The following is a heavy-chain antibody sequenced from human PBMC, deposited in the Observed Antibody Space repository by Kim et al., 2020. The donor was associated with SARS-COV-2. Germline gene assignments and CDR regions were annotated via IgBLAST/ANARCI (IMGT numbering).Heavy chain of an antibody. CDR1: GGSISSGGYY. CDR3: ATAGLRYFDWLSYYGMDV. CDR2: IYYSGST. D-gene: IGHD3-9*01. V-gene: IGHV4-31*03. J-gene: IGHJ6*02. Sequence: SQTLSLTCTVSGGSISSGGYYWSWIRQHPGKGLEWIGYIYYSGSTYYNPSLKSRVTISLDTSKNQFSLKLSSVTAADTAVYYCATAGLRYFDWLSYYGMDVWSQGTTVTVSS.